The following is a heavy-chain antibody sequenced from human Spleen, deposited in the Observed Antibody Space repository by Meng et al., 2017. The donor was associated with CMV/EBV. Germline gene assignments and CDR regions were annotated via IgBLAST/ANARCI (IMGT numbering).Heavy chain of an antibody. V-gene: IGHV4-61*02. CDR2: IYTSGNT. CDR3: AGQISVGYFDY. D-gene: IGHD1-26*01. J-gene: IGHJ4*02. CDR1: GVPISSGSYY. Sequence: HLKDPGPVLFKLSQLLSLLCNFSGVPISSGSYYWTWIPHRPGKGLELIGRIYTSGNTNYHPSLKSRVTMSVDTSKNQFSLKLSSVTAADTAVYYCAGQISVGYFDYWGQGTLVTVSS.